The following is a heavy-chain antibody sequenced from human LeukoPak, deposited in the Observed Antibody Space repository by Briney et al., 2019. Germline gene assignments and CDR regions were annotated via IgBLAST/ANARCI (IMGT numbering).Heavy chain of an antibody. D-gene: IGHD6-19*01. J-gene: IGHJ5*02. CDR2: ISGSGGST. Sequence: GGSLRLSCAASGFTFSSYAMSWVRQAPGKGLEWVSAISGSGGSTYYADSVKGRFTISRDNSKNTLYLQMNSLRAEDTAVYYCAKAALGQWLPNNWFDPWGQGTLVTVSS. CDR1: GFTFSSYA. V-gene: IGHV3-23*01. CDR3: AKAALGQWLPNNWFDP.